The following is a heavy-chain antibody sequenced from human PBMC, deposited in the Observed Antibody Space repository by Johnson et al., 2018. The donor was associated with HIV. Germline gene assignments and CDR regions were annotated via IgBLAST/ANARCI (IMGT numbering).Heavy chain of an antibody. CDR3: ARDPIWTGGVGYAFDI. D-gene: IGHD2-8*02. V-gene: IGHV3-30*04. J-gene: IGHJ3*02. CDR2: ISYDGSNK. Sequence: QVQLVESGGGVVQPGRSLRLSCAASGFTFSSYAIHCVRQAPGKGLEWVAVISYDGSNKYYADSVKGRFTMSRDNAKNTLYLQLNSLRAEDTDVYYCARDPIWTGGVGYAFDIWGQGTMVTVSS. CDR1: GFTFSSYA.